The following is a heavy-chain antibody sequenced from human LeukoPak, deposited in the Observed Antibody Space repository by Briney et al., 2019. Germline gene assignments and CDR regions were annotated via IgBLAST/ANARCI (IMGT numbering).Heavy chain of an antibody. Sequence: PGGSLRLSCAASGFTFSSYGMHWVRQAPGKGLEWVAVISYDGSNKYYADSVKGRFTISRDNSKNTLYLQMNSLRAEDTAVYYCAKDFRSGRNPYYYGMDVWGQGTTVTVSS. CDR2: ISYDGSNK. CDR3: AKDFRSGRNPYYYGMDV. J-gene: IGHJ6*02. V-gene: IGHV3-30*18. CDR1: GFTFSSYG. D-gene: IGHD2-15*01.